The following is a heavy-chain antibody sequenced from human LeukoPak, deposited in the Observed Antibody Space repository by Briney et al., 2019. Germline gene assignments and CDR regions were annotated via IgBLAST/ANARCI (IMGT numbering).Heavy chain of an antibody. J-gene: IGHJ4*02. D-gene: IGHD3-9*01. Sequence: GGSLRLSCAVSGVTFSSYAMSWVRQAPGKGLEWVSAISGSGGSTYYADSVKGRFTISSDNSKNTLYLQMNSLRAEDTAVYYCAGGRYFDWLFFDYWGQGTLVTVSS. CDR2: ISGSGGST. CDR1: GVTFSSYA. V-gene: IGHV3-23*01. CDR3: AGGRYFDWLFFDY.